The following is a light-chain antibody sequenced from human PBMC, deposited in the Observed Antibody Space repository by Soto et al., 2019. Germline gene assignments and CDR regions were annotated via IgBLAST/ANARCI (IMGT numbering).Light chain of an antibody. Sequence: QSALTQPASVSGSPGQSITISCTGTSSDVGNYNLVSWYQQHPGKAPKLMIYEVTKRPSGVSKRFSGSKSGNTASLTISGLQAEDEAYYYCCSYAGSSTLVFGGGTKLTVL. V-gene: IGLV2-23*02. CDR2: EVT. J-gene: IGLJ2*01. CDR1: SSDVGNYNL. CDR3: CSYAGSSTLV.